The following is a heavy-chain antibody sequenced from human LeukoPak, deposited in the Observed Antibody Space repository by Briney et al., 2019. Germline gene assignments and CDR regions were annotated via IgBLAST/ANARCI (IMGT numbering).Heavy chain of an antibody. CDR1: GFTFGGYE. CDR3: AREIKIQGFRAFDF. CDR2: ISGSGSTI. Sequence: GGSLRLSCAASGFTFGGYEMNWVRQAPGKGLEWVSYISGSGSTIYYADSVKGRFTVSRDNAENTLYLQMNTLRVEDTAIYYRAREIKIQGFRAFDFWGQGTPVTVSS. D-gene: IGHD3-10*01. J-gene: IGHJ4*02. V-gene: IGHV3-48*03.